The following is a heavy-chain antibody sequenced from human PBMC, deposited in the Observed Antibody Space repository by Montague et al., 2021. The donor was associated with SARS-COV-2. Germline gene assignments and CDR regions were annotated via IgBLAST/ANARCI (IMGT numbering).Heavy chain of an antibody. Sequence: SETLSLTCTVSGGSISSGDYYWSWIRQPPGKGLEWIGSIYYSGSTYYXXXLKSRVTISVDTSKNQFSLKLSSVTAADTAVYYCARVGRQQLVRLSGMDVWGQGTTVTVSS. CDR2: IYYSGST. V-gene: IGHV4-39*07. CDR3: ARVGRQQLVRLSGMDV. CDR1: GGSISSGDYY. J-gene: IGHJ6*02. D-gene: IGHD6-13*01.